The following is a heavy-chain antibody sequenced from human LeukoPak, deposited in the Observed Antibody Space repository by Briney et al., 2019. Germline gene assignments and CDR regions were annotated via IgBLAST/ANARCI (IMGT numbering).Heavy chain of an antibody. V-gene: IGHV3-64*01. CDR3: ARWVGYSYGSDY. J-gene: IGHJ4*02. Sequence: PGGSLRLSCAASGFTFSSYAMHWVRQAPGKGLEHVSAISSNGGSTYYANSVKGRFTISRDNSKNTLYLQMGSLRAEDMAVYYCARWVGYSYGSDYWGQGTLVTVSS. D-gene: IGHD5-18*01. CDR1: GFTFSSYA. CDR2: ISSNGGST.